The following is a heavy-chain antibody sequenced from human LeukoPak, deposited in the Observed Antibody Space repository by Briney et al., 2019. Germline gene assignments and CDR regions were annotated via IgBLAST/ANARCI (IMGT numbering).Heavy chain of an antibody. J-gene: IGHJ4*02. D-gene: IGHD3-10*01. Sequence: GGSLRLSCAASGFTFSSYSMNWVRQAPGKGLEWVSSISSSSSYIYYADSVKGRFTISRDNAKNSLYLQMNSLRAGDTAVYYCARDLADGSGRTYWGQGTLVTVSS. CDR3: ARDLADGSGRTY. V-gene: IGHV3-21*01. CDR2: ISSSSSYI. CDR1: GFTFSSYS.